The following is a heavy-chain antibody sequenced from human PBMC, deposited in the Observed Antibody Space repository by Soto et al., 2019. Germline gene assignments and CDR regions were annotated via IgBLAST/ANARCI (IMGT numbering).Heavy chain of an antibody. CDR2: IYYSGST. V-gene: IGHV4-34*09. D-gene: IGHD6-6*01. Sequence: SEALSLTWAVDGGSFSGYYWTWIRQPPGKGLEWIGLIYYSGSTHYNPSLKSRLIISVNTSKNQFSLKLTSATAADTAVYYCARDFKRYSSSPGPLEYWGQGTLVNVSS. J-gene: IGHJ4*02. CDR1: GGSFSGYY. CDR3: ARDFKRYSSSPGPLEY.